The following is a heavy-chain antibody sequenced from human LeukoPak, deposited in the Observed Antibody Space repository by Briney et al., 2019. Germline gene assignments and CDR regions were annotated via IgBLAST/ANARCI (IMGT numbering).Heavy chain of an antibody. CDR3: ARGPHYSGSYLYYFDY. Sequence: GASVKVSCKASGYTFTSYGISWVRQAPGQGLEWRGWISAYNGNTNYAQKLQGRVTMTTDTSTSTAYMELRSLRSDDTAVYYCARGPHYSGSYLYYFDYWGQGTLVTVSS. V-gene: IGHV1-18*01. CDR2: ISAYNGNT. CDR1: GYTFTSYG. J-gene: IGHJ4*02. D-gene: IGHD1-26*01.